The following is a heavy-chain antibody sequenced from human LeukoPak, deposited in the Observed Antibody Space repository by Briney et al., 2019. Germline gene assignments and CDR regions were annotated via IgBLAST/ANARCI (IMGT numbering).Heavy chain of an antibody. CDR2: IYYSGRT. Sequence: SETLSLTCSVSGDSVSRSDSYWDWIRQPPGKGLEWIGTIYYSGRTYYSPSLKSRVTMSVDPSNNQFSLNLRSVSAADTAVYYCARRRYYDGSGYLEWGQGTLLSVSS. V-gene: IGHV4-39*01. J-gene: IGHJ1*01. CDR3: ARRRYYDGSGYLE. D-gene: IGHD3-22*01. CDR1: GDSVSRSDSY.